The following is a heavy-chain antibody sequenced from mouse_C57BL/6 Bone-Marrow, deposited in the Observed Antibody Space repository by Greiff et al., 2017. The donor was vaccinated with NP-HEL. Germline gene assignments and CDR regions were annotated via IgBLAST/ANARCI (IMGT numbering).Heavy chain of an antibody. Sequence: VMLVESGAELVRPGTSVKVSCKASGYAFTNYLIEWVKQRPGQGLEWIGVINPGSGGTNYNEKFKGKATLTADKSSSTAYMQLSSLTSEDSAVYFCASSHYYGSSYGFAYWGQGTLVTVSA. CDR3: ASSHYYGSSYGFAY. J-gene: IGHJ3*01. D-gene: IGHD1-1*01. CDR1: GYAFTNYL. CDR2: INPGSGGT. V-gene: IGHV1-54*01.